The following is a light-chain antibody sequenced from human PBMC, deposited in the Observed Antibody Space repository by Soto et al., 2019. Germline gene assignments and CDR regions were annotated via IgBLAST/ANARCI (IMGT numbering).Light chain of an antibody. CDR1: QRVSSH. V-gene: IGKV3-15*01. CDR2: AAS. Sequence: ETVMTQSPVTLSVSPGDTATLSCRASQRVSSHLAWYQQKPGQAPRLLIYAASTRATGIPVRFSGSGSETEFTLTIRSLQSEDFGVYFCQQYDQWWTFGQGTKVDIK. J-gene: IGKJ1*01. CDR3: QQYDQWWT.